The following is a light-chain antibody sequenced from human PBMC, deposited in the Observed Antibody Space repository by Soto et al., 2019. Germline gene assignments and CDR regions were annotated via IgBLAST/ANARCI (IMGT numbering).Light chain of an antibody. Sequence: PGQIATLSCRASQSVSSNYLAWYQQMPGQAPRLLIYATSTRATGIPGRFSGSGSGTDFTLTISRLEPEDFAVYYCQQRSNFGQGTRLEIK. CDR1: QSVSSNY. CDR2: ATS. V-gene: IGKV3D-20*02. CDR3: QQRSN. J-gene: IGKJ5*01.